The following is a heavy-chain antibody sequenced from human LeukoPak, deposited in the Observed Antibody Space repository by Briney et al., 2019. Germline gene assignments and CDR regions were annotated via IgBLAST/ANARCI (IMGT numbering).Heavy chain of an antibody. D-gene: IGHD1-20*01. J-gene: IGHJ4*02. CDR1: EGSLSGYF. CDR3: ARTSDNWNDAIDY. Sequence: SETLSLTCAVYEGSLSGYFWSWIRQPPGKGLEWIGEISIAGEINYNPSLRSRATISMDTTKNQFSLRLTSVIAADTAVYYCARTSDNWNDAIDYWGQGTLVTVSS. CDR2: ISIAGEI. V-gene: IGHV4-34*01.